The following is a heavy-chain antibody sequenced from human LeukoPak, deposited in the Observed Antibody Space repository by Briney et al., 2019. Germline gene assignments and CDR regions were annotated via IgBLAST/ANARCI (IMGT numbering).Heavy chain of an antibody. D-gene: IGHD5-12*01. CDR1: GFTFSSYN. J-gene: IGHJ4*02. CDR2: FTAYSGASI. Sequence: GGSLRLSCTASGFTFSSYNMNWVRQAPGKGLEWVSSFTAYSGASIYYADSVRGRFTISRDNAKNSLYLQINSLRAEDTAVYFCARGTYSGYDSSLDYWGQGTLVTVSS. CDR3: ARGTYSGYDSSLDY. V-gene: IGHV3-21*01.